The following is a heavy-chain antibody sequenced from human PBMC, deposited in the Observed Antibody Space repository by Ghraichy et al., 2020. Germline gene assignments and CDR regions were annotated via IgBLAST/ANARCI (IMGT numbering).Heavy chain of an antibody. CDR2: INHSGST. Sequence: SETLYLTCAVYGGSFSGYYWSWIRQPPGKGLEWIGEINHSGSTNYNPSLESRVTISVDTSKNQFSLKLSSVTAADTAVYYCARGRSPEFLTVVTPPSPFDYWGQGTLVTVSS. CDR1: GGSFSGYY. V-gene: IGHV4-34*01. J-gene: IGHJ4*02. D-gene: IGHD4-23*01. CDR3: ARGRSPEFLTVVTPPSPFDY.